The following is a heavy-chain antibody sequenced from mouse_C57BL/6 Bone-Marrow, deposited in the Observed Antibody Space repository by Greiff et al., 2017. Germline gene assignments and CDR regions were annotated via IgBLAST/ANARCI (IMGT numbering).Heavy chain of an antibody. V-gene: IGHV1-52*01. CDR2: IDPSDSET. CDR1: GYTFTSYW. J-gene: IGHJ4*01. Sequence: QVQLQQPGAELVRPGSSVKLSCKASGYTFTSYWMHWVKQRPIQGLEWIGNIDPSDSETHYNQKFKDKATLTVDKSSSTGYMQLSSLTSEESAVYYCARGAMDYWGQGTSVTVSS. CDR3: ARGAMDY.